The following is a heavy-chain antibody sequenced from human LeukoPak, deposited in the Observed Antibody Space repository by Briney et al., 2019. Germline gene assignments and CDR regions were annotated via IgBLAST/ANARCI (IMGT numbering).Heavy chain of an antibody. Sequence: SETLSLTCTVSGGSISSYYWSWIRQPPGKGLEWIGCIYYSGSTNYNPSLKSRVTISVDTSKNQFSLKLSSVTAADTAVYYCARVTSKWEPYSFVDYWGQGTLVTVSS. V-gene: IGHV4-59*01. D-gene: IGHD1-26*01. CDR1: GGSISSYY. CDR3: ARVTSKWEPYSFVDY. CDR2: IYYSGST. J-gene: IGHJ4*02.